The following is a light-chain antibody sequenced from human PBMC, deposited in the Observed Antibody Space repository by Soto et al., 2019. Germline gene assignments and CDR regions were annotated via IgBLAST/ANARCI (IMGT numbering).Light chain of an antibody. CDR3: QTWGTGIRV. CDR1: SGHSTYA. Sequence: QPVLSQSPSASASLGASVKLTCTLSSGHSTYAIAWHQQQPEKGTRFLMKLNSDGSHRKGDGIPDRFSGSSSGAERYLSISSLQSEDEADYYCQTWGTGIRVFGGGTKVTVL. J-gene: IGLJ2*01. CDR2: LNSDGSH. V-gene: IGLV4-69*01.